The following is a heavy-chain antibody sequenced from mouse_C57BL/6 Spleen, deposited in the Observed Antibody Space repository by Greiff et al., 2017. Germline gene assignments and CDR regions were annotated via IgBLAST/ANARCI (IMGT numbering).Heavy chain of an antibody. V-gene: IGHV1-61*01. CDR2: IYPSDSET. CDR3: ARSRKGYLDV. Sequence: QVQLQQPGAELVRPGSSVKLSCKASGYTFTNYWMDWVKQRPGQGLEWIGNIYPSDSETHYNQKFKDKATLTVDKSSSTAYMQLSSLTAEDSAVYYCARSRKGYLDVWGTGTTVTVSS. J-gene: IGHJ1*03. D-gene: IGHD6-2*01. CDR1: GYTFTNYW.